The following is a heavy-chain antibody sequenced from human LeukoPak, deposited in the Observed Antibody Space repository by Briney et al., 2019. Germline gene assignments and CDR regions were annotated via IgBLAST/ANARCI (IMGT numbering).Heavy chain of an antibody. CDR3: ARDSGLWFYYFDY. CDR2: IWYDGSNK. V-gene: IGHV3-33*01. CDR1: GFTFSSYG. J-gene: IGHJ4*02. D-gene: IGHD3-10*01. Sequence: GRSLRLSCAASGFTFSSYGMHWVRQAPGKGLEWVAVIWYDGSNKYYADSVKGRFTISRDNSKNTLYLQMNSLRAEDTAVYYCARDSGLWFYYFDYWGQGTLGTVSS.